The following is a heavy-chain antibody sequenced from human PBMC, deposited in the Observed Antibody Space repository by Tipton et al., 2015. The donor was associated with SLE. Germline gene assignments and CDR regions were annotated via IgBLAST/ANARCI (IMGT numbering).Heavy chain of an antibody. D-gene: IGHD5/OR15-5a*01. J-gene: IGHJ5*02. Sequence: LRLSCTISGGSISSYYWSWIRQPAGKGLEWIGRVYNNGAATYNPSLKSRVTLSVDRSTDQFFLNVNSVTDADTAVYYCARVREYSVSDSWFDPWGQGILVTVSS. V-gene: IGHV4-4*07. CDR2: VYNNGAA. CDR1: GGSISSYY. CDR3: ARVREYSVSDSWFDP.